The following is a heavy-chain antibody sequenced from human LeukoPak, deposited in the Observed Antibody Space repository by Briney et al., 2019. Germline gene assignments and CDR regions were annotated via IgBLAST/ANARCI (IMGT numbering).Heavy chain of an antibody. J-gene: IGHJ4*02. D-gene: IGHD1-14*01. CDR3: AKGRTWYFGY. CDR2: VSGRGDGP. Sequence: AGGSLRLSSAASGFNFSSDAMSWVRQAPGKGLEWVSGVSGRGDGPYYADSVKGWFTISRDKSKSTLYLQMNSLRAEDMAVYFCAKGRTWYFGYGGQGTLVTVSS. CDR1: GFNFSSDA. V-gene: IGHV3-23*01.